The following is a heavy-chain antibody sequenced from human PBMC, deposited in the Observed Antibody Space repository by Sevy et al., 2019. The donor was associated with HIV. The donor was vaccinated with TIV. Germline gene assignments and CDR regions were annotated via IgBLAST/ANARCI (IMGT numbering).Heavy chain of an antibody. J-gene: IGHJ6*02. Sequence: GGSLRLSCAASGFSFSNYWMSWVRQAPGKGLEWMANIKRDGSEKYYVASVKGRFTISRDNAKTSLFLQMNSLRGEDTAVYYCARDCSSASCLWGMDVWGQGTTVTVSS. CDR1: GFSFSNYW. V-gene: IGHV3-7*03. CDR2: IKRDGSEK. CDR3: ARDCSSASCLWGMDV. D-gene: IGHD2-2*01.